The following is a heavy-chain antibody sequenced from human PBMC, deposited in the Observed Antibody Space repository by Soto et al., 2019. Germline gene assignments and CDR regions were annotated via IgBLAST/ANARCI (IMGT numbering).Heavy chain of an antibody. CDR1: GFTFSSYA. CDR3: AKDGTPVDTAMVHYFDY. J-gene: IGHJ4*02. D-gene: IGHD5-18*01. V-gene: IGHV3-23*01. Sequence: GGSLRLSCAASGFTFSSYAMSWVRQAPGKGLEWVSAISGSGGSTYYADSVKGRFTISRDNSKNTLYLQMNSLRAEDTAVYYCAKDGTPVDTAMVHYFDYWGQGTLVTVSS. CDR2: ISGSGGST.